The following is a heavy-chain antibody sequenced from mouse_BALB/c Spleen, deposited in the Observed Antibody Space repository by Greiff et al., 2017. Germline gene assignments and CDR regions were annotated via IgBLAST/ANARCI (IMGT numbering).Heavy chain of an antibody. CDR1: GFTFSSYT. CDR2: ISSGGGNT. CDR3: ARYDYEAWFAY. Sequence: EVKLVESGGGLVKPGGSLKLSCAASGFTFSSYTMSWVRQTPEKRLEWVATISSGGGNTYYPDSVKGRFTISRDNAKNNLYLQMSSLRSEDTALYYGARYDYEAWFAYWGQGTLVTVSA. V-gene: IGHV5-9*03. D-gene: IGHD1-1*01. J-gene: IGHJ3*01.